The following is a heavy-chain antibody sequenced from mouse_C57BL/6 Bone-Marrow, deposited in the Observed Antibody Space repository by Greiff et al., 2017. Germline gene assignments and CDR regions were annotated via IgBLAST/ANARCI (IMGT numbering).Heavy chain of an antibody. CDR3: ARTAQATCAMDY. V-gene: IGHV1-22*01. Sequence: EVQLQQSGPELVKPGASVKLSCKASGYTFTDYNMHWVKQSHGKSLEWIGYINPNNGGTSYNQKFKGKATLTVTKSSSTAYMELRSLTSEDSAVYYCARTAQATCAMDYWGQGTSVTVSS. J-gene: IGHJ4*01. CDR2: INPNNGGT. CDR1: GYTFTDYN. D-gene: IGHD3-2*02.